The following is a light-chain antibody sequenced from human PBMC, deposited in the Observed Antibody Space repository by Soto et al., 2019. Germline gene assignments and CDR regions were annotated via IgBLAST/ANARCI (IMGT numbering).Light chain of an antibody. Sequence: QSVLTQPPSVSGAPGQRVTISCTGSSANIGAGYDVHWYQQLPGTAPKLLIYGNSNRPSGVPDRFSGSKSGTSASLAITGLQAEDEADYYCQSYDRSLSGCVFGPGTKLTVL. J-gene: IGLJ1*01. V-gene: IGLV1-40*01. CDR1: SANIGAGYD. CDR2: GNS. CDR3: QSYDRSLSGCV.